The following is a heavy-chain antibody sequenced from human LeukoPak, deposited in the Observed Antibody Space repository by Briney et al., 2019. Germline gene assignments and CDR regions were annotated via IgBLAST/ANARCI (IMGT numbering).Heavy chain of an antibody. CDR2: ISGSGGST. D-gene: IGHD2-2*01. V-gene: IGHV3-23*01. CDR3: AKGDYYCSSTSCYGGSGRYFDY. Sequence: GGTLRLSCAASGFTFSSYGMSWVRQAPGKGLEWVSAISGSGGSTYYADSVKGRFTISRDNSKNTLYLQMNSLRAEDTAVYYCAKGDYYCSSTSCYGGSGRYFDYWGQGTLVTVSS. J-gene: IGHJ4*02. CDR1: GFTFSSYG.